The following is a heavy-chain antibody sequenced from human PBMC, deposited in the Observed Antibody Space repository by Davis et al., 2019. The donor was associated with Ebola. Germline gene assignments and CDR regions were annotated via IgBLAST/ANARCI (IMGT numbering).Heavy chain of an antibody. CDR1: GYTFTSYG. CDR3: ARERGMIAVAGTSDY. J-gene: IGHJ4*02. Sequence: SVTVSRQASGYTFTSYGISWVRQAPAQGLEWMGWISAYNGNTNYAQKLQGRVTMTTDTSTSTAYMELRSLRSDDTAVYYCARERGMIAVAGTSDYWGQGTLVTVSS. V-gene: IGHV1-18*01. D-gene: IGHD6-19*01. CDR2: ISAYNGNT.